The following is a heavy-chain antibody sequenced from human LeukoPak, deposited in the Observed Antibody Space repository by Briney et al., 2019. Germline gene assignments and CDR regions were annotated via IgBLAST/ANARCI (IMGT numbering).Heavy chain of an antibody. D-gene: IGHD4/OR15-4a*01. CDR3: ARRAGAYSHPYDY. Sequence: GGSLRLTCAASGFTFSSYVMSWVRQAPGKGLEWVSAISGSGGSTYYAVSVNDRFTNYRDKSKNTLSLQMNNLRAEDTAVYYCARRAGAYSHPYDYWGQGTLVTVSS. V-gene: IGHV3-23*01. J-gene: IGHJ4*02. CDR2: ISGSGGST. CDR1: GFTFSSYV.